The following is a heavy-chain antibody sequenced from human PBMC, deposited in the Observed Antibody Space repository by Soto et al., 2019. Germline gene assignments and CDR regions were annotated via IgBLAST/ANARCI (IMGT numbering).Heavy chain of an antibody. Sequence: ASVKVSCKASGYTFMSYPLHWVRQAPGQRPEWMGWINAGDDITQFSQKFQGRLTFTRDTSASTGYMELRSLRSEDTAVYYCARDRFTLLRGVIPYLDNRGQGTPVPVSS. J-gene: IGHJ4*02. CDR3: ARDRFTLLRGVIPYLDN. D-gene: IGHD3-10*01. CDR1: GYTFMSYP. V-gene: IGHV1-3*01. CDR2: INAGDDIT.